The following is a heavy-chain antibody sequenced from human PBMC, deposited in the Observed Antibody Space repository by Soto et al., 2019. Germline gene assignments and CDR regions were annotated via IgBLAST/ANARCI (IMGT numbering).Heavy chain of an antibody. J-gene: IGHJ6*02. CDR2: IGGSGGST. V-gene: IGHV3-23*01. CDR1: GFTFNAYG. D-gene: IGHD3-10*01. CDR3: ARGRALDV. Sequence: EVQLLESGGNLVQPGGSLRLSCAASGFTFNAYGMSWVRQAPGQGLEWVSTIGGSGGSTYYADSVKCGFTISRDNSKNTVLLQMPSRTLEDTAVYNWARGRALDVWGQGTTVTVSS.